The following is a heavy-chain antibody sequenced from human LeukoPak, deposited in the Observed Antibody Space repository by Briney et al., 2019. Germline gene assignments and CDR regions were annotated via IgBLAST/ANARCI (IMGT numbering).Heavy chain of an antibody. J-gene: IGHJ4*02. D-gene: IGHD2-2*01. CDR2: INPNSGGT. CDR3: ARDLVGGPAALYADS. V-gene: IGHV1-2*02. CDR1: GYTFTGYY. Sequence: ASVKVSCKASGYTFTGYYMHWVRQAPGQGLEWMGWINPNSGGTNYAQKFQGRVTMTRDTSISTSYMELRRLRSDDTAVYYCARDLVGGPAALYADSWGQGTVVTVSS.